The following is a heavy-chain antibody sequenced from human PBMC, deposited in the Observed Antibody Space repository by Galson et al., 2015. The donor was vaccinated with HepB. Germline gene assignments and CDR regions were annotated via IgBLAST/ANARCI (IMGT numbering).Heavy chain of an antibody. J-gene: IGHJ4*02. Sequence: PLRHSCAAAGFNFSSHALHWVRQAPGKGLEWVAVISYDGSNKYYADSVKGRFTISRDNSKNTLYLQMNSLRAEDTAVYYCAREGAGYWGQGTLVTVSS. CDR2: ISYDGSNK. V-gene: IGHV3-30-3*01. CDR1: GFNFSSHA. CDR3: AREGAGY.